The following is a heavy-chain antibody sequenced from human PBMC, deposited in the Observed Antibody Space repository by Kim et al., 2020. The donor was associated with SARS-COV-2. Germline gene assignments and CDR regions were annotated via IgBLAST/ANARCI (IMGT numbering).Heavy chain of an antibody. D-gene: IGHD5-18*01. CDR3: ARNRVGTLQLWDYYYYFGMDV. V-gene: IGHV4-31*03. CDR1: GGSISSGGYY. J-gene: IGHJ6*02. Sequence: SETLSLTCTVSGGSISSGGYYWSWIRQHPGKGLEWIGYIYYSGSTYYNPSLKSRVTISVDTSKNQFSLKLSSVTAADTAVYYCARNRVGTLQLWDYYYYFGMDVWGQGTTVTVSS. CDR2: IYYSGST.